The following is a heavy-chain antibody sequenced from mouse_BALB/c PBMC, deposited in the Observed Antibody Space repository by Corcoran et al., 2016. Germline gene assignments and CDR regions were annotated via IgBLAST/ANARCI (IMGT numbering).Heavy chain of an antibody. CDR3: ARWAYYARDY. CDR2: INTYTGEP. Sequence: QIQLVQSEPELNKPGATVQISCKASGYTFTNYGMSWVKPAPGKGLKWMGWINTYTGEPTYADDFKGRFAFSLEPSASTAYLQINNLKNEDTATYFCARWAYYARDYWGQGTSVTVSA. V-gene: IGHV9-3-1*01. CDR1: GYTFTNYG. J-gene: IGHJ4*01.